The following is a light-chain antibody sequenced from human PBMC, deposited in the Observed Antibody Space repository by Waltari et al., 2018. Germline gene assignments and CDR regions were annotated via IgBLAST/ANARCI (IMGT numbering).Light chain of an antibody. Sequence: EIVMTQSPATLSVSPGERATLSCRASQSVSSNLAWYQLRPGQAPRLLIHGASTRATGIPARFSGSGSGTEFTLTISSLQSEDFAVYHCQQYNEWPRTFGQGTKVEIK. CDR2: GAS. CDR1: QSVSSN. CDR3: QQYNEWPRT. J-gene: IGKJ1*01. V-gene: IGKV3-15*01.